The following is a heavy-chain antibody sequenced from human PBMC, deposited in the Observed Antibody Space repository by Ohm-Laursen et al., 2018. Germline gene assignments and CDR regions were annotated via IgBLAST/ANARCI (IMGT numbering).Heavy chain of an antibody. V-gene: IGHV3-48*01. CDR2: ISSDSTTI. D-gene: IGHD4-17*01. CDR1: GFTFRSYH. Sequence: SLRLSCAASGFTFRSYHINWVRQAPGKGLEWASFISSDSTTIYYADSVKGRFTISRDNAKNTVYMQMDSLRAEDRDVYYCARVRKNGDSGYGMDVWGHGTTVTVSS. CDR3: ARVRKNGDSGYGMDV. J-gene: IGHJ6*02.